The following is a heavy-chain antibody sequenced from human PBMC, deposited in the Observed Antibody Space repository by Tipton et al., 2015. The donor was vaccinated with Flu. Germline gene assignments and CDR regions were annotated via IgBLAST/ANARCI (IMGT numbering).Heavy chain of an antibody. CDR3: VGAPSGSSDGWWSPFDY. CDR2: IFHTGGT. J-gene: IGHJ4*02. D-gene: IGHD5-24*01. CDR1: GFSIGSAYH. V-gene: IGHV4-38-2*02. Sequence: TLSLTCTVSGFSIGSAYHWGWIRQSPGKGLEWLGSIFHTGGTYYNSSLKGRVSISMDTSKNQFSLNLTSVTAADTAIYYCVGAPSGSSDGWWSPFDYWGQGTLVTVSS.